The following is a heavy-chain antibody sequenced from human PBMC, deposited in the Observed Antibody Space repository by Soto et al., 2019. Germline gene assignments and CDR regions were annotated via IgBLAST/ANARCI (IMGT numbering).Heavy chain of an antibody. Sequence: ISSSGSTIYYADSVKGRFTISRDNAKNSLYLQMNSLRAEDTAVYYCARAQYYYGSGSYPYYYYGMDVWGQGTTVTVSS. J-gene: IGHJ6*02. D-gene: IGHD3-10*01. V-gene: IGHV3-11*01. CDR3: ARAQYYYGSGSYPYYYYGMDV. CDR2: ISSSGSTI.